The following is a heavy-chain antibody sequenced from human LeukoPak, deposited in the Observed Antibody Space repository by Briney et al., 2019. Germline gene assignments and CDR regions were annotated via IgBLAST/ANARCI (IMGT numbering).Heavy chain of an antibody. CDR1: GFTFSRHW. CDR2: IDQDGSGK. J-gene: IGHJ1*01. V-gene: IGHV3-7*01. CDR3: AEGTTG. Sequence: GSLRLSCATSGFTFSRHWMSWVRQAPGKGLEWVANIDQDGSGKYYVDSVKGRFTISRDNAKNSLYLQMNSLRSEDTAIYYCAEGTTGWGQGSLVTVSS. D-gene: IGHD1-1*01.